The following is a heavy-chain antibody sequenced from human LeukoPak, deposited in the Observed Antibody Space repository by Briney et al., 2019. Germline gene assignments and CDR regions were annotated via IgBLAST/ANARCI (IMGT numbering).Heavy chain of an antibody. CDR3: TRGGYSFDY. D-gene: IGHD5-12*01. Sequence: PGGSLRLSCAAYGFSLSGYWMSWVRQAPGKGPEWVARLHADGNEKNFVHSVKGRFTVSRDNAKNSLYLQMNSLRVEDTAVYYCTRGGYSFDYLGQGTLVTVSS. J-gene: IGHJ4*02. CDR2: LHADGNEK. V-gene: IGHV3-7*01. CDR1: GFSLSGYW.